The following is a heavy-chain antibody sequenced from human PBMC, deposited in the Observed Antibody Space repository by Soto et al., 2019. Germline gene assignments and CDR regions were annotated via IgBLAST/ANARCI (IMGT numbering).Heavy chain of an antibody. CDR3: ARARAQGAARPPVDP. CDR1: GGTFSSYA. V-gene: IGHV1-69*01. D-gene: IGHD6-6*01. Sequence: QVQLVQSGAEVKKPGSSVKVSCKASGGTFSSYAISWVRQAPGQGLEWMGGIIPIFGTANYAQKFQGRVTITAEESTSAAYRELSSLRSEDTAVYYCARARAQGAARPPVDPWGQGTLVTVSS. J-gene: IGHJ5*02. CDR2: IIPIFGTA.